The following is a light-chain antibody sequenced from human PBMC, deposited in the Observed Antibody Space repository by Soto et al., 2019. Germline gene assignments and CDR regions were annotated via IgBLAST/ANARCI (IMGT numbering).Light chain of an antibody. J-gene: IGKJ5*01. CDR3: QKYNSAPLT. CDR2: AAS. CDR1: QTISSW. V-gene: IGKV1-27*01. Sequence: DIQMTQSPSTLSGSVGDRVTITCRASQTISSWLAWYQQKPGKAPKPLIYAASALQAGVPSRFSGSGSGTDFTLTISSLQPEDVATYYCQKYNSAPLTFGQGTRLEIK.